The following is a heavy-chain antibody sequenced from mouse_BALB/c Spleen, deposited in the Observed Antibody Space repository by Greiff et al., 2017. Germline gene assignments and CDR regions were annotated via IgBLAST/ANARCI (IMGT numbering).Heavy chain of an antibody. D-gene: IGHD1-1*01. J-gene: IGHJ2*01. CDR1: GFSLTSYG. CDR2: IWAGGST. Sequence: VMLVESGPGLVAPSQSLSITCTVSGFSLTSYGVHWVRQPPGKGLEWLGVIWAGGSTNYNSALMSRLSISKDNSKSQVFLKMNSLQTDDTAMYYCARDYYGSSYNFDYWGQGTTLTVSS. V-gene: IGHV2-9*02. CDR3: ARDYYGSSYNFDY.